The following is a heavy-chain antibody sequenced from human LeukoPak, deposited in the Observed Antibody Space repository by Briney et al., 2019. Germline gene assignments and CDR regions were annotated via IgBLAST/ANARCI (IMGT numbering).Heavy chain of an antibody. J-gene: IGHJ1*01. V-gene: IGHV3-23*01. CDR3: AKVTSTYYYDSSGSYFQH. Sequence: SGGSLRLSCAASGFTFSSYGMSWVRQAPGKGLEWVSAISGSGGSTYYADSVKGRFTISRDNSKNTLYLQMNSLRAEDTAVYYCAKVTSTYYYDSSGSYFQHWGQGTLVTVSS. D-gene: IGHD3-22*01. CDR1: GFTFSSYG. CDR2: ISGSGGST.